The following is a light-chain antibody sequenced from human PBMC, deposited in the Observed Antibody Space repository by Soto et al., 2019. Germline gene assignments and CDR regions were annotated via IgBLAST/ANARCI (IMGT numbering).Light chain of an antibody. Sequence: QSALTQPASVSGSPGQSITISCTGTSSDVGGYNYVSWYQQHPGKAPKLMIYEVSHRPSGVSNRFSGSKSGNTASLTISGLQAEDEADYYCSSYTSSSTLVVFGGGPKLTVL. J-gene: IGLJ2*01. CDR1: SSDVGGYNY. CDR3: SSYTSSSTLVV. V-gene: IGLV2-14*01. CDR2: EVS.